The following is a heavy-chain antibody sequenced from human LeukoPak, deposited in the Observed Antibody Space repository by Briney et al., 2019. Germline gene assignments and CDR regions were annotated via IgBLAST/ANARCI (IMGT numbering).Heavy chain of an antibody. CDR2: ISGSGGST. Sequence: GGSLRLSCAASGFTFSSYGMSWVRQAPGKGLEWVSGISGSGGSTYYADSVKGRFTISRDNSKNTLYLQMNSLRAEDTAVYYCAKVVIIGDYYYYYMDVWGKGTTVTISS. V-gene: IGHV3-23*01. J-gene: IGHJ6*03. CDR1: GFTFSSYG. CDR3: AKVVIIGDYYYYYMDV. D-gene: IGHD3-10*01.